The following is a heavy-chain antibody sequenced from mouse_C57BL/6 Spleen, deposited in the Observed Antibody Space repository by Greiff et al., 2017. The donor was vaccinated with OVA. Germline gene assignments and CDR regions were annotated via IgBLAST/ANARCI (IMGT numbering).Heavy chain of an antibody. J-gene: IGHJ2*01. Sequence: EVMLVESGGGLVKPGGSLKLSCAASGFTFSDYGMHWVRQAPEKGLEWVAYISSGSSTIYYADTVKGRFTISRDNAKNTLFLQMTSLRSEDTAMYYCARDPYDYLYYFDYWGQGTTLTVSS. CDR1: GFTFSDYG. V-gene: IGHV5-17*01. D-gene: IGHD2-4*01. CDR2: ISSGSSTI. CDR3: ARDPYDYLYYFDY.